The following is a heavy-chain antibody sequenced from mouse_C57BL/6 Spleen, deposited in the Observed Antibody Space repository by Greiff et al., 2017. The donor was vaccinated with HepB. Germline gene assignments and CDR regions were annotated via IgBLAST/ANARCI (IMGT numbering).Heavy chain of an antibody. CDR3: ARGDSSGYSFAY. CDR2: IDPSDSYT. CDR1: GYTFTSYW. V-gene: IGHV1-69*01. D-gene: IGHD3-2*02. J-gene: IGHJ3*01. Sequence: QVQLKQPEAELVMPGASVKLSCKASGYTFTSYWMHWVKQRPGQGLEWIGEIDPSDSYTNYNQKFKGKSTLTVDKSSSTAYMQLSSLTSEDSAVYYCARGDSSGYSFAYWGQGTLVTVSA.